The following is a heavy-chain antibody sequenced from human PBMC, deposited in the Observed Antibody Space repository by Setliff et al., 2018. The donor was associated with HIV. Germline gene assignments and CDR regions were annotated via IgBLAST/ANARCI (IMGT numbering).Heavy chain of an antibody. CDR1: GGSISSGTYY. D-gene: IGHD3-10*01. V-gene: IGHV4-61*02. J-gene: IGHJ4*02. CDR3: ARESYFYYFDY. CDR2: IYTSGST. Sequence: PSETLSLTCTVSGGSISSGTYYWSRIRQPAGKGLEWIGRIYTSGSTNYYPSLKSRVTISVDTSKNQLSLKLSSVTAADAAVYYCARESYFYYFDYWGQGTLVTVSS.